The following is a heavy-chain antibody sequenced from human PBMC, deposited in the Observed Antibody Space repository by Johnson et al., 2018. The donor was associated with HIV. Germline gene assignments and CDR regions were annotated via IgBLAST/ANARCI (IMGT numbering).Heavy chain of an antibody. V-gene: IGHV3-30-3*01. CDR3: AREGDSSGMVFLDAFDI. CDR1: GFTFRNYA. CDR2: ISYDGSNK. J-gene: IGHJ3*02. Sequence: QVQLVESGVALVQPGKSLRLSCAASGFTFRNYAMYWVRQAPGKGLEWVAVISYDGSNKYYADSVKGRFTISRDNSKNTLYLQMNSLRAEDTAVYYCAREGDSSGMVFLDAFDIWGQGTMVTVSS. D-gene: IGHD6-25*01.